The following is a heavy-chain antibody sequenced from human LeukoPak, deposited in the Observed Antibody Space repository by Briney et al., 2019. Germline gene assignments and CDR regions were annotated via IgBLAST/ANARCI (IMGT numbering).Heavy chain of an antibody. Sequence: GGSLRLSCAASGFTFSSYGMHWVRQAPGKGLEWVAVISYDGSNKYYADSVKGRFTIPRDNSQNTLYLQMNSLRAEDTAVYYCAREYYYDISGYFLDYWGQGTLVTVSS. D-gene: IGHD3-22*01. CDR3: AREYYYDISGYFLDY. J-gene: IGHJ4*02. CDR2: ISYDGSNK. CDR1: GFTFSSYG. V-gene: IGHV3-30*03.